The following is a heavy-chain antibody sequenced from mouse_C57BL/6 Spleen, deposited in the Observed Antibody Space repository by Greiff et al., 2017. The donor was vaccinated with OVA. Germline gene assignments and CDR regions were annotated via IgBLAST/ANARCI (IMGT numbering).Heavy chain of an antibody. CDR3: VRHELLGIVDY. Sequence: DVMLVESGGGLVQPKGSLKLSCAASGFSFNTYAMNWVRQAPGKGLEWVARIRSKSNNYATYYADSVKDRFTISRDDSESMLYLQMNNLKTEDTAMYYCVRHELLGIVDYWGQGTSVTVSS. CDR1: GFSFNTYA. CDR2: IRSKSNNYAT. D-gene: IGHD1-1*01. J-gene: IGHJ4*01. V-gene: IGHV10-1*01.